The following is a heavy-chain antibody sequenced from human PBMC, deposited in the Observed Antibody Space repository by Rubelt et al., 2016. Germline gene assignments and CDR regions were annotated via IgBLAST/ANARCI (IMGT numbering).Heavy chain of an antibody. D-gene: IGHD3-10*01. V-gene: IGHV4-39*07. Sequence: QLQLQESGPGLVKPSETLSLTCTVSGGSISSSSYYWGWIRQPPGKGLEWIGSIYHSGSTYYNPSLKSRVTISVDTSKNQFSLKLSSVTAADTAVYYCARKISGSYSDEYYFDYWGQGTLVTVSS. CDR2: IYHSGST. CDR1: GGSISSSSYY. J-gene: IGHJ4*02. CDR3: ARKISGSYSDEYYFDY.